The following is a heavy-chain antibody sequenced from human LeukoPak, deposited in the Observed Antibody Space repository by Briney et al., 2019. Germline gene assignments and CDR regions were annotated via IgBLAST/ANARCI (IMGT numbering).Heavy chain of an antibody. V-gene: IGHV4-4*02. J-gene: IGHJ4*02. D-gene: IGHD3-10*01. Sequence: GSLRLSCVASGFTFSTYTMHWVRQAPGKGLEWIGEIYHSGSTNYNPSPKSRVTISVDKSKNQFSLKLSSVTAADTAVYYCARKPFGEAFDYWGQGTLVTVSS. CDR1: GFTFSTYTM. CDR2: IYHSGST. CDR3: ARKPFGEAFDY.